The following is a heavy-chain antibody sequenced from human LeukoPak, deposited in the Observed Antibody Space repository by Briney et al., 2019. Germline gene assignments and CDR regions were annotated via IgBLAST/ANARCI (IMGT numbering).Heavy chain of an antibody. CDR2: ISYDGSNK. V-gene: IGHV3-30-3*01. Sequence: GGSLRLSCAASGFTFSDYYMSWIRQAPGKGLEWVAVISYDGSNKYYADSVKGRFTISRNNSKNTLYLQMNSLRAEDTAVYYCARGAPYYYYYMDVWGKGTTVTVSS. CDR3: ARGAPYYYYYMDV. CDR1: GFTFSDYY. J-gene: IGHJ6*03.